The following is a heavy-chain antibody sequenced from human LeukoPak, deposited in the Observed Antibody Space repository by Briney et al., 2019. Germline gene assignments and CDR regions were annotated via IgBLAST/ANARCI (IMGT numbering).Heavy chain of an antibody. CDR1: GFTFSRYW. D-gene: IGHD4-11*01. J-gene: IGHJ4*02. V-gene: IGHV3-74*01. CDR2: SNTDGSST. CDR3: ARGYSDYYYFDS. Sequence: GGSLRLSCAASGFTFSRYWMHWVRQAPGKGLVWVSRSNTDGSSTNSADSVKGRFTISRDNAKSTLYLQMNSLRAEDTAVYYCARGYSDYYYFDSWGQGTLVTVSS.